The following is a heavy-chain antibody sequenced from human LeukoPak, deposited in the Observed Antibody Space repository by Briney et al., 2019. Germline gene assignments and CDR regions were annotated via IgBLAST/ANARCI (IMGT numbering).Heavy chain of an antibody. D-gene: IGHD1/OR15-1a*01. Sequence: PSETLSLTCTVSGGSISSGSYYWSWIRQPAGKGLEWIGRIYTSGSTNYNPSLKSRVTISVDTSKNQFSLKLSSVTAADTAVYYCARERRNNHFDYWGQGTLVTVSS. CDR1: GGSISSGSYY. J-gene: IGHJ4*02. CDR2: IYTSGST. CDR3: ARERRNNHFDY. V-gene: IGHV4-61*02.